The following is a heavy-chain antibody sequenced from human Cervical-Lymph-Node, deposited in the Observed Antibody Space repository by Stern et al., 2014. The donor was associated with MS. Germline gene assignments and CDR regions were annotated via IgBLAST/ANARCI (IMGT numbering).Heavy chain of an antibody. J-gene: IGHJ6*02. V-gene: IGHV3-30-3*01. D-gene: IGHD3-10*01. CDR2: LSYDGSKA. Sequence: VQLLESGGGVVQPGRALRLSCAATGFNFSSYAMQWVRQAPGKGLEWLAVLSYDGSKAYYTESVKGSFTVSRDNSKNTLFLQVSSLRPEDTAEYYCARDLVWFGELDWGAMDVWGHGTTVTVSS. CDR3: ARDLVWFGELDWGAMDV. CDR1: GFNFSSYA.